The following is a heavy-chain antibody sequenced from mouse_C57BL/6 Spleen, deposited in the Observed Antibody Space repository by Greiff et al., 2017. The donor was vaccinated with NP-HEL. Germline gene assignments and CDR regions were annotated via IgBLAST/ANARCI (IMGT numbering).Heavy chain of an antibody. Sequence: QVQLQQPGAELVKPGASVKLSCKASGYTFTSYWMQWVKQRPGQGLEWIGEIDPSDSYTNYNQKFKGKATLTVDTSSSTAYMQLSSLTSEDSAVYYCARRYYGSVYYFDDWGQGTTLTVSS. V-gene: IGHV1-50*01. CDR1: GYTFTSYW. CDR3: ARRYYGSVYYFDD. D-gene: IGHD1-1*01. CDR2: IDPSDSYT. J-gene: IGHJ2*01.